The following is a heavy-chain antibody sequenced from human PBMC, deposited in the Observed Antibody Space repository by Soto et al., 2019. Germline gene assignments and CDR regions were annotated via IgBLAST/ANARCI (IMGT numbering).Heavy chain of an antibody. D-gene: IGHD2-2*01. CDR2: ISYDGNTK. CDR1: GFTFSSYG. J-gene: IGHJ6*02. V-gene: IGHV3-30*02. Sequence: PGGSLRLSCAASGFTFSSYGMHWVRQAPGKGLEWVAFISYDGNTKYYGDSVKGRFTISRDNSKNKWYLQMNRLRGEDTAVFYCANGGEGSTEDYDYYGLDVWGPGTTGTVSS. CDR3: ANGGEGSTEDYDYYGLDV.